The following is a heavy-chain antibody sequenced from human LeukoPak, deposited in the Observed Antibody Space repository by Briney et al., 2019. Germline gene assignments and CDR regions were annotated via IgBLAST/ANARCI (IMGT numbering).Heavy chain of an antibody. CDR2: ISSSSSTI. CDR1: GFTFSSYS. Sequence: GGSLRLSCAASGFTFSSYSMNWVRQAPGKGLEWVSYISSSSSTIYYAASVKGRFTISRDNAKNSRYLQMNSLRAEDTAVYYCARLGAVVVVPAAIHPYFDYWGQGTLVTVSS. CDR3: ARLGAVVVVPAAIHPYFDY. V-gene: IGHV3-48*01. J-gene: IGHJ4*02. D-gene: IGHD2-2*02.